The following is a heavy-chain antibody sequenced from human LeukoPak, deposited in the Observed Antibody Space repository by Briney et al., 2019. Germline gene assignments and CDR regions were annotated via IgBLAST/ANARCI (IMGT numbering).Heavy chain of an antibody. CDR2: IYSGGST. D-gene: IGHD1-14*01. Sequence: GGSLRLSCAASGFTVSSNYMSWVRQAPGKGLEWVSVIYSGGSTYYADSVKGRFTISRDNSKNTLYLQMNSLRAEDTAVYYCAKCLHDNSQDWSELRAFDLWGQGTMVTVSS. CDR1: GFTVSSNY. CDR3: AKCLHDNSQDWSELRAFDL. V-gene: IGHV3-53*01. J-gene: IGHJ3*01.